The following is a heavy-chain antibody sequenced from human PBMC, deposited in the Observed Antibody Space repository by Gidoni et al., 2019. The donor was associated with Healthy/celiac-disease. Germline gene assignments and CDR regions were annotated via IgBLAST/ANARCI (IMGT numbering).Heavy chain of an antibody. V-gene: IGHV6-1*01. CDR1: VDMVPSNSAA. D-gene: IGHD3-22*01. Sequence: VQLQQSGPGLVNPSQTLSLTCPISVDMVPSNSAAWTWIRQSPSRGLEWRGRTYYMSTWYNDDAVSVKSRITINPDTSKNQFALQLNSVSPEDTAVYYCARDGYYDDSSGSVFDYWGQGTLVNVSS. CDR2: TYYMSTWYN. CDR3: ARDGYYDDSSGSVFDY. J-gene: IGHJ4*02.